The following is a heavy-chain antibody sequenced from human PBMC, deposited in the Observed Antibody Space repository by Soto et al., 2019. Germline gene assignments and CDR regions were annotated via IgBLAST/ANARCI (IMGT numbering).Heavy chain of an antibody. D-gene: IGHD4-17*01. CDR3: AREATKVTTRSHYSCYYMDV. J-gene: IGHJ6*03. V-gene: IGHV1-69*08. CDR1: GGTFSSYT. CDR2: IIPILGIT. Sequence: QVQLVQSGAEVKKPGSSVKVSCKASGGTFSSYTISWVRQAPGQGLEWMGRIIPILGITNYAQKFQGRVTITADKSPSTVYMELSSPRSEYTAVYSCAREATKVTTRSHYSCYYMDVWGKGATVTDS.